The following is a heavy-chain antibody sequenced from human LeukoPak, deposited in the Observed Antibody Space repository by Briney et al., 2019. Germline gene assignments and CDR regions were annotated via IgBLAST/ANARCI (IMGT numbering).Heavy chain of an antibody. CDR3: ARGGFLAARHDLGDDY. V-gene: IGHV1-2*02. Sequence: ASVKVSCKASGDTFTGYYMHWVRQAPGQGLEWVGWINPNSGGTNYAQKFQGRVTMTRDTSISTAYMELSRLRPDDMAVYCRARGGFLAARHDLGDDYWGQGTLVTLSS. CDR1: GDTFTGYY. D-gene: IGHD6-6*01. J-gene: IGHJ4*02. CDR2: INPNSGGT.